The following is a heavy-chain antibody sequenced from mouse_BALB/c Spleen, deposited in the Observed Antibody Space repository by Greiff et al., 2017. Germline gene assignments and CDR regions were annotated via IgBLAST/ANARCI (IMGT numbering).Heavy chain of an antibody. CDR1: GFSLTSYG. V-gene: IGHV2-9*02. Sequence: VQLKESGPGLVAPSQSLSITCTVSGFSLTSYGVHWVRQPPGKGLEWLGVIWAGGSTNYNSALMSRLSISKDNSKSQVFLKMNSLQTDDTAMYYCAREIYYGSSYAMDYWGQGTSVTVSS. J-gene: IGHJ4*01. CDR3: AREIYYGSSYAMDY. CDR2: IWAGGST. D-gene: IGHD1-1*01.